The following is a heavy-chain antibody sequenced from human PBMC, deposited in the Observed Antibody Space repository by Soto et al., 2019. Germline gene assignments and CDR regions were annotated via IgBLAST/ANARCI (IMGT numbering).Heavy chain of an antibody. CDR3: ARIISGPVDY. Sequence: PXETLSLTCDVSGCSISSYYWSWIRQPPGKGLEWIGYIYYSGSTNYNPSLKSRVTISVDTSKNQFSLKLSSVTAADTAVYYCARIISGPVDYWGQGTLVTVSS. J-gene: IGHJ4*02. CDR1: GCSISSYY. CDR2: IYYSGST. D-gene: IGHD2-15*01. V-gene: IGHV4-59*01.